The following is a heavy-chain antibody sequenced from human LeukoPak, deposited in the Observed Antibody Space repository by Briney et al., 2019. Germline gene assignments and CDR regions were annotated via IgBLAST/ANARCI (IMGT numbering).Heavy chain of an antibody. Sequence: GGSLRLSCAASGFTFSSYAMSWVRQAPGKGLEWVSAISGSGGSTYYADSVKGRFTISRDNSKNTLYLQMNSLRAEDTAVYYCVRTPLGSNSHFDYWGQGTLVTVSS. CDR2: ISGSGGST. CDR3: VRTPLGSNSHFDY. CDR1: GFTFSSYA. V-gene: IGHV3-23*01. D-gene: IGHD3-10*01. J-gene: IGHJ4*02.